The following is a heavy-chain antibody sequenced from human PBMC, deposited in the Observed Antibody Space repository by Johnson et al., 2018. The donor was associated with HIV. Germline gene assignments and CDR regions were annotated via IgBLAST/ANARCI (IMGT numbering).Heavy chain of an antibody. D-gene: IGHD3-22*01. CDR2: ISYDGSNK. Sequence: QVQLVEFGGGVVQPGTSLRLSCAASGFTFSSFAMHWVRQAPGKGLEWMAFISYDGSNKYFTDSARGRFTISRDNSKNTLFLQMNSLRAEDTAVYYCVRRFYDSSAFDIWGQGTLVTVYS. V-gene: IGHV3-30-3*01. J-gene: IGHJ3*02. CDR3: VRRFYDSSAFDI. CDR1: GFTFSSFA.